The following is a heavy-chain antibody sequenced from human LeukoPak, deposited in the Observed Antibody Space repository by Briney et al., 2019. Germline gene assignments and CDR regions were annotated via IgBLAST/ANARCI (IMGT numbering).Heavy chain of an antibody. CDR2: IIPIFGTA. CDR3: ARELKYYYDSSGYYDY. J-gene: IGHJ4*02. Sequence: ASVKVSCKASGGTFSSYAISWVRQAPGQGLEWMGGIIPIFGTANYAQKFQGGVTITTDESTSTAYMELSSLRSEDTAVYYCARELKYYYDSSGYYDYWGQGTLVTVSS. D-gene: IGHD3-22*01. CDR1: GGTFSSYA. V-gene: IGHV1-69*05.